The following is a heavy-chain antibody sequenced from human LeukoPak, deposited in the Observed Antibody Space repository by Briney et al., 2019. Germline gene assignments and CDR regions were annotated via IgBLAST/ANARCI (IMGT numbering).Heavy chain of an antibody. CDR3: ARATYLYYPHYYFDY. CDR2: INHSGST. D-gene: IGHD3-10*01. CDR1: GGSFSGYY. J-gene: IGHJ4*02. Sequence: SETLSLTCAVYGGSFSGYYWSWIRQPPGKGLEWIGEINHSGSTNYNPSLKSRVTISVDTSKNQLSLKLNSVTAADTAVYCCARATYLYYPHYYFDYWGQGTLVTVSS. V-gene: IGHV4-34*01.